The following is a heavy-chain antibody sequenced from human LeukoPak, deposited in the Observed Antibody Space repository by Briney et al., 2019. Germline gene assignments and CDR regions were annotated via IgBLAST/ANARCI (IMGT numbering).Heavy chain of an antibody. D-gene: IGHD3-9*01. V-gene: IGHV4-59*01. J-gene: IGHJ4*02. CDR1: GGPISSYY. CDR3: ARGYYDILTGYYGVFDY. Sequence: SETLSLTCTVSGGPISSYYWSWIRQPPGKGLEWIGYIYYSGSTNYNPSLKSRVTISVDKSKNQFSLKLSSVTAADTAVYYCARGYYDILTGYYGVFDYWGQGTLVTVSS. CDR2: IYYSGST.